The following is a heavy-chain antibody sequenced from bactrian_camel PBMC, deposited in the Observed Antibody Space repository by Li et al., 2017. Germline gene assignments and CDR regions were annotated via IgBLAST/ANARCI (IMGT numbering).Heavy chain of an antibody. J-gene: IGHJ4*01. V-gene: IGHV3S6*01. CDR2: IWGDGRSA. CDR1: GDPYTKYC. D-gene: IGHD3*01. Sequence: QVQLVESGGGLVQPGGSLRLSCTASGDPYTKYCMAWFRQAPGKEREGVAGIWGDGRSAYYADSVKGRFTISLDNAKNTLYLRMNSLEPEDTAMYYCAAGGHCYDGYDCYSGSWCYIDEEDPGHRL.